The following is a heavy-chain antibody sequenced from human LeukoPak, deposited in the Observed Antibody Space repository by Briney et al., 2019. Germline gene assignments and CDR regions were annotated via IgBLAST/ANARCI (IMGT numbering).Heavy chain of an antibody. J-gene: IGHJ4*02. CDR3: ARDLLSRMATGVGFDY. CDR2: IKQDGGEK. CDR1: GFTFSSYA. Sequence: GGSLRLSCEASGFTFSSYAMSWVRQAPGKGLEWVANIKQDGGEKYYVDSVKGRFTISRDNAKNSLYLQMNSLRAEDTAVYYCARDLLSRMATGVGFDYWGQGTLVTVSS. D-gene: IGHD5-24*01. V-gene: IGHV3-7*01.